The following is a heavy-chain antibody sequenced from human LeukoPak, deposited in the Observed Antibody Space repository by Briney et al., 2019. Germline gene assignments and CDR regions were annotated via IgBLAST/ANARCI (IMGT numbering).Heavy chain of an antibody. V-gene: IGHV1-24*01. CDR1: GYPLSELS. J-gene: IGHJ6*03. Sequence: GASVKVSCKVSGYPLSELSMHWVRQAPGKGLEWLGGFDPEEGETIYAQNFQDRVTMTEDTSIDTAYMVMSSLRSEDTAVYYCAVVAGSGYYYNYMNVWGKGTTVTVSS. CDR3: AVVAGSGYYYNYMNV. D-gene: IGHD6-19*01. CDR2: FDPEEGET.